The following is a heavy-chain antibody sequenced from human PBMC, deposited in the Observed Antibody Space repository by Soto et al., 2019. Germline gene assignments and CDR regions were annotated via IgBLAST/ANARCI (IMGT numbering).Heavy chain of an antibody. Sequence: SETLSLTCSVSGGSISSYYWSWIRQPPGKGLEWIAYIYYSGTSYNPSLKSRVSISLDTPKNQFSLKLTSVTASDTAVYYCARLGAYYQSLDPWGQGTVVTVSS. CDR2: IYYSGT. V-gene: IGHV4-59*08. CDR1: GGSISSYY. J-gene: IGHJ5*02. D-gene: IGHD2-21*01. CDR3: ARLGAYYQSLDP.